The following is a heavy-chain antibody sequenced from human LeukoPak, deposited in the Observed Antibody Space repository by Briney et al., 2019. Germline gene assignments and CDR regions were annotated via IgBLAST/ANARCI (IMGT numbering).Heavy chain of an antibody. D-gene: IGHD3-22*01. CDR2: IYYSGST. CDR3: ARDEGSGYYFDY. CDR1: GGSISSGGYY. Sequence: PSQTLSLTCTVSGGSISSGGYYWSWIRQHPGKGLEWIGYIYYSGSTYYNPSLKSRVTISADTSKNQFSLKLSSVTAADTAVYYCARDEGSGYYFDYWGQGTLVTVSS. J-gene: IGHJ4*02. V-gene: IGHV4-31*03.